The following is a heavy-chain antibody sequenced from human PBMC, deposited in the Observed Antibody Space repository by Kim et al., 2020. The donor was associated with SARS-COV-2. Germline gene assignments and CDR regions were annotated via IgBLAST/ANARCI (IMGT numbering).Heavy chain of an antibody. V-gene: IGHV3-53*05. D-gene: IGHD4-17*01. CDR2: ITSDGRT. CDR1: GFTVSDTH. CDR3: ARAPPGYGGFDY. Sequence: GGSLRLSCTASGFTVSDTHIDWVSQAPGQGLEWVSDITSDGRTYYADSVEGRFTLSRDNAKNTVYLQMDSLRDDDTAMYYCARAPPGYGGFDYWGQGTL. J-gene: IGHJ4*02.